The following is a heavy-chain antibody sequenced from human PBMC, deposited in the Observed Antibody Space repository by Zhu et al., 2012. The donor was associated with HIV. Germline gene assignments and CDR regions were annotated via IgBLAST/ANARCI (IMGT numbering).Heavy chain of an antibody. V-gene: IGHV4-39*01. Sequence: QVQLEESGPGLVKPSETLSLTCIVSGGSISSSSYYWGWIRQPPGKGLEWIGSIYYGDKTYYNPALKSRLTMSADTPKNQFSLKPRSVTAADTAIYYCAGRPNVLRGPSNGFDIWGQGTMVTVSS. CDR3: AGRPNVLRGPSNGFDI. J-gene: IGHJ3*02. CDR2: IYYGDKT. D-gene: IGHD3-10*01. CDR1: GGSISSSSYY.